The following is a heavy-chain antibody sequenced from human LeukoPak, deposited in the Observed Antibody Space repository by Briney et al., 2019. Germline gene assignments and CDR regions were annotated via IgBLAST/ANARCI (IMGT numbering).Heavy chain of an antibody. Sequence: GGSLRLSCAASGFTFSNYWMSWVRQAPGKGLEWVANIKQDGSEKYYVDSVKGRFTISRDNAKNSLYLQMNSPRAEDTAVYYCATEGGSSGWCWNYWGQGTLVTVSS. V-gene: IGHV3-7*01. J-gene: IGHJ4*02. D-gene: IGHD6-19*01. CDR2: IKQDGSEK. CDR1: GFTFSNYW. CDR3: ATEGGSSGWCWNY.